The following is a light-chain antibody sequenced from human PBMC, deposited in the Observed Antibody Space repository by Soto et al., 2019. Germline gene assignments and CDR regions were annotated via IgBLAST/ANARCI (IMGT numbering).Light chain of an antibody. V-gene: IGKV1-5*03. CDR3: KQYKDYPFT. CDR2: RAS. J-gene: IGKJ4*01. Sequence: DIVMTQSPSTLSASVGDRVTITCRASQNISTYLAWYQQKPGTAPKLLISRASSLQSGVPSRFSGSGSGAEFTLTISSLQPDDVATYFCKQYKDYPFTFGEETNVQIK. CDR1: QNISTY.